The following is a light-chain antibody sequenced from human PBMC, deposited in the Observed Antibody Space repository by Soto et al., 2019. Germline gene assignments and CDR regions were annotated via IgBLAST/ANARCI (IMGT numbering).Light chain of an antibody. V-gene: IGKV1-6*01. CDR2: ASS. J-gene: IGKJ4*01. CDR3: QQTNSFPLT. CDR1: QGIRND. Sequence: AIQMTQSPSSLSASIGDRVTITCRASQGIRNDLGWYQQKPGKAPKVLIYASSNLHSGVPSRFSGSGSGTDFTLTISSLQPEDSATYYCQQTNSFPLTFGGGTKVDIK.